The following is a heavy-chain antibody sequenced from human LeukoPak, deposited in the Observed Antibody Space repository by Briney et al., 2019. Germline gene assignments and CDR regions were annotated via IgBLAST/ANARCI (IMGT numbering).Heavy chain of an antibody. Sequence: SETLSLTCTVSGGSISSYYWSWIRQPPGKGLEWIGYIYYSGSTNYNPSLKSRVTISVDTSKNQFSLKLSSVTAADTAVYYCATRIVGATPFDYWGQGTLVTVSS. CDR2: IYYSGST. D-gene: IGHD1-26*01. J-gene: IGHJ4*02. CDR3: ATRIVGATPFDY. CDR1: GGSISSYY. V-gene: IGHV4-59*08.